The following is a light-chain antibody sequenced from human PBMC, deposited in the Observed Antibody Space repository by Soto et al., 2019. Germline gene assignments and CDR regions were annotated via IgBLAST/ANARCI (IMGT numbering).Light chain of an antibody. CDR3: QQYNDWPRT. CDR1: QSVRSH. Sequence: EIVLMQSPGTLSLSPGERATLSCRASQSVRSHLAWYQQKPGQAPSLLIFGASTRATGVPDRFSGGESGTEFTLTISSLQSEDVAVYFCQQYNDWPRTFGGGTRVEIK. V-gene: IGKV3-15*01. CDR2: GAS. J-gene: IGKJ4*01.